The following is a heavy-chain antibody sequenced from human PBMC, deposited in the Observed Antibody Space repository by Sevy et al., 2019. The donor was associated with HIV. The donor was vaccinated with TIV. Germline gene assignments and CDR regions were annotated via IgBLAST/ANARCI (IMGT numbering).Heavy chain of an antibody. J-gene: IGHJ4*02. D-gene: IGHD3-16*01. CDR3: TTLPFGVNEYYFDY. CDR2: IKSKTDGGTT. Sequence: GGSLRLSCAASGFTFSNAWMSWVRQAPGKGLEWVGRIKSKTDGGTTDYAAPVKGRFTISRDDSKNTRYLQMNSLKTEDTAVYYCTTLPFGVNEYYFDYWGQGTLVTVSS. CDR1: GFTFSNAW. V-gene: IGHV3-15*01.